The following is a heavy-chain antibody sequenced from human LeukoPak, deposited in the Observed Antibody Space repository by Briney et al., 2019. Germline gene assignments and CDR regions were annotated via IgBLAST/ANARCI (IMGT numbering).Heavy chain of an antibody. Sequence: GGSLRLSCAASGFTFSSYSMNWVRQAPGKGLEWVSCISSSSTYIYYADSVKGRFTISRDNAKNSLYLQMDSLRAEDTAVYYCARDAVTYYYGSGSYGGDYFDYWGQGTLVTVSS. J-gene: IGHJ4*02. CDR3: ARDAVTYYYGSGSYGGDYFDY. D-gene: IGHD3-10*01. CDR1: GFTFSSYS. CDR2: ISSSSTYI. V-gene: IGHV3-21*01.